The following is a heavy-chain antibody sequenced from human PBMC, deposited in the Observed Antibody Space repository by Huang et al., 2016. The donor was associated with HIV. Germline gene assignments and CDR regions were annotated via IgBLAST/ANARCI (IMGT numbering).Heavy chain of an antibody. CDR3: ARVQQSSGWYGGDLDY. CDR1: GFSVNTNY. V-gene: IGHV3-53*01. D-gene: IGHD6-19*01. Sequence: EVQLVESGGGLIQPGGSLRLSCAASGFSVNTNYMTWVRQVPEKGWEWASVIDAGGSTYYAASGKGRLTISRDNSKNTVFLQMSSLRAEDTAVYYCARVQQSSGWYGGDLDYWGQGTLVTISS. CDR2: IDAGGST. J-gene: IGHJ4*02.